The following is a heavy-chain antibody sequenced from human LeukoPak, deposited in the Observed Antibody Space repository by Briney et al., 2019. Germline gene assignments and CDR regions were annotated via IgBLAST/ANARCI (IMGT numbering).Heavy chain of an antibody. CDR3: AVSSSAALVAFDI. V-gene: IGHV4-59*01. J-gene: IGHJ3*02. CDR2: IYYSGST. Sequence: PSETLSLTCTVSGGSISSYYWSWIRQPPGKGLEWIGYIYYSGSTNYNPSLKSRVTISVDTSKNQFSLKLCSVTAADTAVYYCAVSSSAALVAFDIWGQGTMVTVSS. CDR1: GGSISSYY. D-gene: IGHD6-6*01.